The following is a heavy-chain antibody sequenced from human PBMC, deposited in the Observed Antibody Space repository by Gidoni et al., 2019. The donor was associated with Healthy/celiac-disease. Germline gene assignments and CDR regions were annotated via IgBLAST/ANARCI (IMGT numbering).Heavy chain of an antibody. CDR1: GYTFTGYY. CDR2: INPNSGGT. D-gene: IGHD3-10*01. CDR3: ARDPPMVRGQRATYWYFDL. V-gene: IGHV1-2*02. J-gene: IGHJ2*01. Sequence: QVQLVQSGAEVKKPGASVKVSCKASGYTFTGYYMHWVRQAPGQGLEWMGWINPNSGGTNYAQKFQGRVTMTRDTSISTAYMELSRLRSDDTAVYYCARDPPMVRGQRATYWYFDLWGRGTLVTVSS.